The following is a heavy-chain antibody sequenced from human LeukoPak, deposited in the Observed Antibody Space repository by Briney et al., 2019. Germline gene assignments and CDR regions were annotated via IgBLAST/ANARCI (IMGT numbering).Heavy chain of an antibody. D-gene: IGHD1-26*01. CDR2: IIPIVGTA. J-gene: IGHJ4*02. CDR3: ARDLGNYVVY. V-gene: IGHV1-69*13. CDR1: GGTFSSYA. Sequence: VASVKVSCKASGGTFSSYAISWVRQAPGQGLEWMGGIIPIVGTANYAQKFQGRVTITADESTSTAYMELSSLRSEDTAVYYCARDLGNYVVYWGQGTLVTVSS.